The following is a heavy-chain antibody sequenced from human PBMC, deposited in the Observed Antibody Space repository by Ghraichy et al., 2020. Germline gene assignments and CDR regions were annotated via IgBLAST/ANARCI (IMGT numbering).Heavy chain of an antibody. Sequence: GGSLRLSCAASGFAFSSYWIHWVRQAPGKGLVWVSRINSDGSSTTYADSVKGRFTISRDNAENTVYLQMNSLRVEDTAVYYCAREVVLGGTNNFDYWGRGTLVTVSS. D-gene: IGHD2-15*01. CDR3: AREVVLGGTNNFDY. V-gene: IGHV3-74*01. CDR2: INSDGSST. J-gene: IGHJ4*02. CDR1: GFAFSSYW.